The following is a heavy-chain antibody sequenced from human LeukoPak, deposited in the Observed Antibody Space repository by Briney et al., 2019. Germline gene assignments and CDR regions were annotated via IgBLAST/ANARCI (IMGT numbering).Heavy chain of an antibody. CDR2: ISAYNGNT. Sequence: ASVKVSCKASGYTFTSYGISWVRQAPGQGLEWMGWISAYNGNTNYAQKLQGRVTMTTDTSTSIAYMELRSLRSDDTAGYYCARDAHFVTGIAVAGTSDYWGQGTLVTVSS. J-gene: IGHJ4*02. V-gene: IGHV1-18*01. CDR3: ARDAHFVTGIAVAGTSDY. CDR1: GYTFTSYG. D-gene: IGHD6-19*01.